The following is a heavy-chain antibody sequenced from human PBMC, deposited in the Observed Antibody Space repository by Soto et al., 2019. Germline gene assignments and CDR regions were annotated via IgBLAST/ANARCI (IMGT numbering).Heavy chain of an antibody. CDR2: IYNSGST. Sequence: QLQLQESGSRLVKPSQTLSLTCAVSGGSISRAGYSWSWIRQSPGKGLEWIGYIYNSGSTFYNPSLKSRLTISVDRSKNQLSLQLNSVTSADTAVYYWASSRVVTTYFDYGGQGTLVTVSS. V-gene: IGHV4-30-2*06. D-gene: IGHD2-21*02. CDR3: ASSRVVTTYFDY. CDR1: GGSISRAGYS. J-gene: IGHJ4*02.